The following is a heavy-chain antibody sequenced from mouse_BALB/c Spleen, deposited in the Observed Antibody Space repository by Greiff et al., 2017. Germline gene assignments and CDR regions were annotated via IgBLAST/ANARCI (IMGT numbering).Heavy chain of an antibody. V-gene: IGHV5-12-1*01. D-gene: IGHD2-1*01. J-gene: IGHJ2*01. CDR3: ARHGNYGGYFDD. Sequence: EVMLVESGGGLVKPGGSLKLSCAASGFAFSSYDMSWVRQTPEKRLEWVAYISSGGGSTYYPDTVKGRFTISRDNAKNTLYLQMSSLKSEDTAMYYCARHGNYGGYFDDWGQGTTLTVSS. CDR2: ISSGGGST. CDR1: GFAFSSYD.